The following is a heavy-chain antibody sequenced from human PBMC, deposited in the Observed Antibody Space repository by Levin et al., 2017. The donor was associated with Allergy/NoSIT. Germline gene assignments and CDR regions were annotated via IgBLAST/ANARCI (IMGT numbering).Heavy chain of an antibody. J-gene: IGHJ5*02. Sequence: ASVKVSCKASGYTFTNYGISWVRQAPGQGLEWMGWISAYNGNTNYAQKLQGRVTMTTDTSTSTAYMELRSLRSDDTAVYYCVRVVCYGSGSYYPDHCWFDPWGQGTLVTVSS. D-gene: IGHD3-10*01. CDR3: VRVVCYGSGSYYPDHCWFDP. V-gene: IGHV1-18*01. CDR1: GYTFTNYG. CDR2: ISAYNGNT.